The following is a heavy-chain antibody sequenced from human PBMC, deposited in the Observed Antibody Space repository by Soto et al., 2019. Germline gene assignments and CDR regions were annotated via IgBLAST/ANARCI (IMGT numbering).Heavy chain of an antibody. V-gene: IGHV4-59*08. J-gene: IGHJ5*02. CDR2: IYYSGST. D-gene: IGHD4-4*01. Sequence: SETLSLTCTVSGGSISSYYWSWIRQPPGKGLEWIGYIYYSGSTNYNPSLKSRVTISVDTSKNQFSLKLSSVTAADTAVYYCARGGDYSNYGGWFDPWGQGTLVTVSS. CDR1: GGSISSYY. CDR3: ARGGDYSNYGGWFDP.